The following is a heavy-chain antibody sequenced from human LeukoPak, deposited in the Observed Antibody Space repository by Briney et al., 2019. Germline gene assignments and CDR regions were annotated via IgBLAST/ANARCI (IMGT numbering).Heavy chain of an antibody. CDR1: GFTFSTYS. Sequence: PGGSLRLSCAASGFTFSTYSMNWVRQAPGKGLEWVSSISGSSSYIYYADSVKGRFTISRDNSQNTLYLQMNSLRAEDTAVYYCARDYADYVGYFFFDYWGQGTLVTVSS. V-gene: IGHV3-21*04. CDR3: ARDYADYVGYFFFDY. J-gene: IGHJ4*02. CDR2: ISGSSSYI. D-gene: IGHD4-17*01.